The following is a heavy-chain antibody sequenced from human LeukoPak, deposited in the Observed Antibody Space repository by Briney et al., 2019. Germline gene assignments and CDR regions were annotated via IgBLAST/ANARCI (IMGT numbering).Heavy chain of an antibody. Sequence: SETLSLTCSVYSGSFSGYYWSWIRQPPGKGLEWIGEINHSGSTNYNPSLKSRVTISVDTSKNQFSLKLSSVTAADTAVYYCARVTTPSSSGFDYWGQGTLVTVSS. D-gene: IGHD6-6*01. CDR1: SGSFSGYY. V-gene: IGHV4-34*01. CDR2: INHSGST. CDR3: ARVTTPSSSGFDY. J-gene: IGHJ4*02.